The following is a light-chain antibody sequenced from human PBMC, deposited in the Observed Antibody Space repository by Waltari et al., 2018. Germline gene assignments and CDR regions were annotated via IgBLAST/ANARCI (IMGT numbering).Light chain of an antibody. CDR1: QSLLDSNGKTY. CDR2: EVS. J-gene: IGKJ1*01. Sequence: VMTQTPLCLSVTPGQSASLFIIPSQSLLDSNGKTYLYWYLQKTGQPPQLLIYEVSNRFPGVPDRFSGSGSGTDFALKISRVEAEDVGVYYCMQSIELPRTFGQGTKVEIK. CDR3: MQSIELPRT. V-gene: IGKV2D-29*01.